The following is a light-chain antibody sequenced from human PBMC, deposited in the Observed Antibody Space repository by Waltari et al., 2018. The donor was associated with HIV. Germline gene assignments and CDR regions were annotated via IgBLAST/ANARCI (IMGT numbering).Light chain of an antibody. CDR3: QVWDTSSDHVDYV. Sequence: SFVLTQPPSVSVAPGQTATISCGESNIGSRSVHWYQLKPGHAPVLVVYDDSDRPSGIPERFSGSNSGNTATLTISRVEAGDEADYFCQVWDTSSDHVDYVFGTGTKVTVL. V-gene: IGLV3-21*02. J-gene: IGLJ1*01. CDR1: NIGSRS. CDR2: DDS.